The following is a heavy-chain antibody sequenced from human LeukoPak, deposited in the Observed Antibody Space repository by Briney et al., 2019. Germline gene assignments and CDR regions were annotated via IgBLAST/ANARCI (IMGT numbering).Heavy chain of an antibody. Sequence: ASVKVSCKASGGTFSSYAISWVRQAPGKGLEWMGGFDPEDGETIYAQKFQGRVTMTEDTSTDTAYMELSSLRSEDTAVYYCATKGGVVTFFGVANDAFDIWGQGTMVTVSS. J-gene: IGHJ3*02. CDR2: FDPEDGET. D-gene: IGHD4-23*01. CDR1: GGTFSSYA. CDR3: ATKGGVVTFFGVANDAFDI. V-gene: IGHV1-24*01.